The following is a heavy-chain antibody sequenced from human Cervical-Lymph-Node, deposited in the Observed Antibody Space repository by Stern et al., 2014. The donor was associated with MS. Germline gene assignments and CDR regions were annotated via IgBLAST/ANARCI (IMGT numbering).Heavy chain of an antibody. CDR1: GFIFRNSW. Sequence: EVQLVEFWGGLVQPGGSLSLYCAPSGFIFRNSWMNWIRRPPGKGLEGVANVKPDGSQTYYVDSVKGRFTNSRDNAQNSLYLEMNSLRAEDTAVYYCTRSDYWGQGTLVTVSS. CDR2: VKPDGSQT. V-gene: IGHV3-7*01. CDR3: TRSDY. J-gene: IGHJ4*02.